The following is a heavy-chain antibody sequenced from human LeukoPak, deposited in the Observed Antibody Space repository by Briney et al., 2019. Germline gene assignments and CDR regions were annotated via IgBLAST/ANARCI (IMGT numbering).Heavy chain of an antibody. D-gene: IGHD6-13*01. CDR2: ISGSGGST. V-gene: IGHV3-23*01. J-gene: IGHJ3*02. CDR3: AKVPGVGSSWYNDAFDI. Sequence: PGGSLRLSCAASGFTFSSYAMSGVRQAPGKGLEWVSAISGSGGSTYYADSVKGRFTISRDNSKNTLYLQMNSLRAEDTAVYYCAKVPGVGSSWYNDAFDIWGQGTMVTVSS. CDR1: GFTFSSYA.